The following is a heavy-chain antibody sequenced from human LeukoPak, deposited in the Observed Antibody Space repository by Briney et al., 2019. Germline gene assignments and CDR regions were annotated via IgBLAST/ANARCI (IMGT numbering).Heavy chain of an antibody. J-gene: IGHJ5*02. CDR3: ASGGDCSSASCLNWFDP. CDR2: INHSGST. D-gene: IGHD2-2*01. V-gene: IGHV4-34*01. Sequence: ETLSLTCAVYGGSFSGYYWSWIRQPPGKGLEWIGEINHSGSTNYNPSLKSRVTISVDTSKNQFSLKLSSVTAADTAVYYCASGGDCSSASCLNWFDPWGHATLVTVSS. CDR1: GGSFSGYY.